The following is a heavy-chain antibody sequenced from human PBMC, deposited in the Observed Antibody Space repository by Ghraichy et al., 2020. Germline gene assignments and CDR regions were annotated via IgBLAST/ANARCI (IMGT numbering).Heavy chain of an antibody. Sequence: SETLSLTCTVSGGSISSYYWSWIRQPPGKGLEWIGYIYYSGSTNYNPSLKSRVTISVDTSKNQFSLKLSYVTAADTAVYYCARATIRDGMDVWGQGTTVTVSS. D-gene: IGHD5-12*01. V-gene: IGHV4-59*12. CDR2: IYYSGST. CDR3: ARATIRDGMDV. CDR1: GGSISSYY. J-gene: IGHJ6*02.